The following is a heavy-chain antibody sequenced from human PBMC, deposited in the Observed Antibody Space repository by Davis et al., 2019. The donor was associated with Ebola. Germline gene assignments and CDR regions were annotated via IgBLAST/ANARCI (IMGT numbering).Heavy chain of an antibody. J-gene: IGHJ6*03. D-gene: IGHD1-1*01. V-gene: IGHV5-51*01. Sequence: GESLKISCKGSGYSFTGYWIAWVRQMPGKGLEWMGIIYPDDSDTRYSPSFQGHVTISADKSISTAYLQWSSLKASDTAMYYCASSKYNNNWRDLEGVHDISMDVWGKGTTVIVSS. CDR1: GYSFTGYW. CDR2: IYPDDSDT. CDR3: ASSKYNNNWRDLEGVHDISMDV.